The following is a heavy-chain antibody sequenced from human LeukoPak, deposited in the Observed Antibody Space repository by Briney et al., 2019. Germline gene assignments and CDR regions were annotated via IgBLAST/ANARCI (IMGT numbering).Heavy chain of an antibody. CDR3: AKDGIVATTTPYYFDY. V-gene: IGHV3-23*01. J-gene: IGHJ4*02. D-gene: IGHD5-12*01. CDR2: ISGSGGST. CDR1: GFTFSSYA. Sequence: GGSLRLSCAASGFTFSSYAMSWVRQAPGKGLEWVSAISGSGGSTYYADSVRGRFTISRDNSKNTLYLQMNSLRAEDTAVYYCAKDGIVATTTPYYFDYWGQGTLVTVSS.